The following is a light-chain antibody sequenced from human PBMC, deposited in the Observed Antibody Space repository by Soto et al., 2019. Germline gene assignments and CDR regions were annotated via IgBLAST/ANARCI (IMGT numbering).Light chain of an antibody. Sequence: IQMTQSPSSLSASVGDRVTITCRASQSIRNELNWFQQRPGKAPRLLIYDTFTLQSGVPSRFSGSVSGTEFSLTISSLQAGDSAIYYCQQSFTTPWTFGQGTKVEI. CDR2: DTF. CDR3: QQSFTTPWT. J-gene: IGKJ1*01. V-gene: IGKV1-39*01. CDR1: QSIRNE.